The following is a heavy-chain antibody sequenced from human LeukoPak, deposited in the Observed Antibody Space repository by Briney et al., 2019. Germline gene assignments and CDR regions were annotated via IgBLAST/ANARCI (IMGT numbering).Heavy chain of an antibody. Sequence: SETLSLTCTVSGGSISSSSYYWGWIRQPPGKGLEWIGSIYYSGSTYYNPSLKSRVTISVDTSKNQFSLKLSSVTAADTAVYYCARHQDNWNDVYWFDPWGQGTLVTVSS. V-gene: IGHV4-39*07. CDR2: IYYSGST. CDR1: GGSISSSSYY. CDR3: ARHQDNWNDVYWFDP. J-gene: IGHJ5*02. D-gene: IGHD1-1*01.